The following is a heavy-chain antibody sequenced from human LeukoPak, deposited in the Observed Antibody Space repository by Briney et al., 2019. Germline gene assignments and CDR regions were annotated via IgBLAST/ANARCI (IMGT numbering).Heavy chain of an antibody. Sequence: AGGSLRLSCAASGFTFSDYYMSWIRQAPGKGLEWVSYISSSGSTIYYADSVKGRFTISRDNAKNSLYLQMNSLRAEDTAVYYCARDGPYSSGSEHFDYWGQGTLVTVSS. D-gene: IGHD6-19*01. CDR3: ARDGPYSSGSEHFDY. V-gene: IGHV3-11*01. CDR1: GFTFSDYY. J-gene: IGHJ4*02. CDR2: ISSSGSTI.